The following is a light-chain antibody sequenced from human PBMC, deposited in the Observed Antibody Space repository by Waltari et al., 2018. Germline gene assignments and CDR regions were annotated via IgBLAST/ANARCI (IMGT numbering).Light chain of an antibody. Sequence: DIVMTQSPDSLAVSLGERASINCKSSQSVLSSSNNYNYLAWYQQKPGQPPQLLIYGASTLESGVPDRFGGSGSGTHFTLTISSLQAEDVAVYYCQQYYESPYTFGQGTKLEIK. V-gene: IGKV4-1*01. CDR2: GAS. J-gene: IGKJ2*01. CDR3: QQYYESPYT. CDR1: QSVLSSSNNYNY.